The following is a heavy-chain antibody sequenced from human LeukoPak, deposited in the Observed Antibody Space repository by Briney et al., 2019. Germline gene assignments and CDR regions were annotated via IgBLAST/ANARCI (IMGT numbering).Heavy chain of an antibody. CDR1: GFTFSSYA. Sequence: PGGSLRLSCAASGFTFSSYAMSWVRQAPGKGLEWVSSVSSSGGSTNYADSVKGRFTISRDDSKNTLYLQMSSLRAEDTAVYYCARADRYGTTWYGRVDYWGQGTLVTVSS. D-gene: IGHD6-13*01. V-gene: IGHV3-23*01. CDR2: VSSSGGST. CDR3: ARADRYGTTWYGRVDY. J-gene: IGHJ4*02.